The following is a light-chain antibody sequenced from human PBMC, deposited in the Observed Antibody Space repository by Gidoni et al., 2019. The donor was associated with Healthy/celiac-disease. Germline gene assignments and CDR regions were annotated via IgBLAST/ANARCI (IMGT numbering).Light chain of an antibody. Sequence: EIVLTQSPATLSLSPGERATLSCRASQSVSSYLAWYQQKPGQAPRLLIYDASNRATGIPARFSGSGSGTVFTLTISSLEPEDFAVYYCQQRSNWPPTWTFXQXTKVEIK. CDR1: QSVSSY. CDR3: QQRSNWPPTWT. J-gene: IGKJ1*01. CDR2: DAS. V-gene: IGKV3-11*01.